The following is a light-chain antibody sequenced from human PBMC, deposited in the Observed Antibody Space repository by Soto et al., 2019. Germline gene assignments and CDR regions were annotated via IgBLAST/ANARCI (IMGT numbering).Light chain of an antibody. Sequence: EIVMTQSPATLSVSPGERATLSCRASQSVRSNLAWYQQTPGQAPRLLIFGASIRATGIPLRFSGSGSGTEFTLTISSLQSIDVTIYYCQEYDLWPGTFGGGTKVEIK. CDR2: GAS. CDR3: QEYDLWPGT. CDR1: QSVRSN. V-gene: IGKV3-15*01. J-gene: IGKJ4*01.